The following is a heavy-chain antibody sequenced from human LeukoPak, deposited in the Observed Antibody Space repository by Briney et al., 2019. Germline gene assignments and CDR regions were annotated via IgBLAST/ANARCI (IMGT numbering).Heavy chain of an antibody. D-gene: IGHD2-2*02. CDR3: ARGPRYIVVVPAAIQDYYYGMDV. V-gene: IGHV1-69*06. J-gene: IGHJ6*04. CDR1: GGTFSSYA. Sequence: SVKVSCKASGGTFSSYAISWVRQAPGQGLEWMGGIVPIFGTANYAQKFQGRVTITADKSTSTAYMELSSLRSEDTAVYYCARGPRYIVVVPAAIQDYYYGMDVWGKGTTVTVSS. CDR2: IVPIFGTA.